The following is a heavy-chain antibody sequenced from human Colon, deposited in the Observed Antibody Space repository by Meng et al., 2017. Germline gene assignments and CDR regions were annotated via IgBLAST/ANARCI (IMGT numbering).Heavy chain of an antibody. CDR1: GYRFLSYG. CDR2: INSNNGHT. V-gene: IGHV1-18*04. CDR3: ARGSSSSDY. Sequence: ASVKVSCKASGYRFLSYGVTWVRQAPGQGLEWMGWINSNNGHTGYAPNLQDRVTLTTDTSTDTAYMELRSLRSDDTAVYYCARGSSSSDYWGQGTLVTVCS. D-gene: IGHD6-6*01. J-gene: IGHJ4*02.